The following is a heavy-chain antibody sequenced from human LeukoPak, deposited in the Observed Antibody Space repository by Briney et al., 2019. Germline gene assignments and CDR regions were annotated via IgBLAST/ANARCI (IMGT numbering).Heavy chain of an antibody. V-gene: IGHV3-73*01. J-gene: IGHJ6*02. CDR3: TRLTNYGDFYYYAMDV. Sequence: GGSLRLSCAASGFTFSGSAMNWVRQASGKGLEWVGRIRSKANNYATAYAASVKGRFTISRDDSKNTAYLQMNSLKTEDTAVYFCTRLTNYGDFYYYAMDVWGQGTTVTVSS. D-gene: IGHD4-17*01. CDR1: GFTFSGSA. CDR2: IRSKANNYAT.